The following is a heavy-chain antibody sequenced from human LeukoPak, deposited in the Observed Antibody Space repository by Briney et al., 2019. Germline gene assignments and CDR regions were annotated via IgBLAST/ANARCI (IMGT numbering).Heavy chain of an antibody. CDR2: INRSGST. CDR3: AGERSSGYYQHDAFDI. D-gene: IGHD3-22*01. CDR1: GGSFSGYY. J-gene: IGHJ3*02. V-gene: IGHV4-34*01. Sequence: SETLSLTCAVYGGSFSGYYWSWIRQPPGKGLEWIGEINRSGSTNYNPSLKSRVTISVDTSKNQFSLKLSSVTAADTAVYYCAGERSSGYYQHDAFDIWGQGTMVTVSS.